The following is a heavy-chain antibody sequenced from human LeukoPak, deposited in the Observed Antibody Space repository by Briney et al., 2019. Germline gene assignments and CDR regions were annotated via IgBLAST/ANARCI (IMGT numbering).Heavy chain of an antibody. CDR2: IGSSSSYI. D-gene: IGHD2-2*01. Sequence: GGSLRLSCAASGFTFSDYSMNWVRQAPGKGLEWVSSIGSSSSYIYYADSVKGRFTASRDNAKNSLYLQMNNLRAEDTAVYYCARDGYASSSFDYWGQGTLVTVSS. J-gene: IGHJ4*02. V-gene: IGHV3-21*01. CDR3: ARDGYASSSFDY. CDR1: GFTFSDYS.